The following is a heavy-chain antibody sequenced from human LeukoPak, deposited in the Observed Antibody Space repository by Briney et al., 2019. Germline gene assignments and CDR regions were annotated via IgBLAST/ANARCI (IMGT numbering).Heavy chain of an antibody. Sequence: PSETLSLTCTVSGGSVSSGSYYWSWIRQPPGKGLEWFGEINHSGSTNYNPSLKSRVTISVDTSKNQFSLKLSSVTAADTAVYYCARGLYDFWSGSHNWFDPWGQGTLVTVSS. CDR1: GGSVSSGSYY. V-gene: IGHV4-39*07. CDR3: ARGLYDFWSGSHNWFDP. D-gene: IGHD3-3*01. CDR2: INHSGST. J-gene: IGHJ5*02.